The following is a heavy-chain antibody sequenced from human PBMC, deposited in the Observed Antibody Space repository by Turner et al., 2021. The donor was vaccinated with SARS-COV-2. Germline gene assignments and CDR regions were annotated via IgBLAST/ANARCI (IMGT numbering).Heavy chain of an antibody. D-gene: IGHD5-18*01. CDR3: ARLGPKAASRGFFDL. CDR2: IHFGGST. CDR1: GGSITGYY. Sequence: QVQLKESGPGLVKPSETLSLTCTVSGGSITGYYWNWFRQPPGKGLEWIGYIHFGGSTDYNPSLKSRVSISVDTSKNQISLKLTSVTPAEAAVYYCARLGPKAASRGFFDLWGQGTLVTVSS. J-gene: IGHJ4*02. V-gene: IGHV4-59*01.